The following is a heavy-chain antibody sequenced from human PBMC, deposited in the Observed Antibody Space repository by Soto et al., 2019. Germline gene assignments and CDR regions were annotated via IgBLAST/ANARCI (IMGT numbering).Heavy chain of an antibody. Sequence: PSGTLSLTCSLSGCSSSRCYWSCSSKAPRSGLEWIGYINDRGRTNHNPSLKSRVTISVDTSKNQFSLKLSSVTAAETAVYYCAKLSGSYYVTWFDPWGQGTRVTVS. J-gene: IGHJ5*02. CDR2: INDRGRT. CDR3: AKLSGSYYVTWFDP. CDR1: GCSSSRCY. V-gene: IGHV4-59*03. D-gene: IGHD1-26*01.